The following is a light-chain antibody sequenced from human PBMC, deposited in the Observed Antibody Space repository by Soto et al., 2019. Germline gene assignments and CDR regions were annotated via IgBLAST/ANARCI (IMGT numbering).Light chain of an antibody. V-gene: IGKV3-15*01. Sequence: EIVLTQSPATLSVSPGERATLSCRASQSVSSDLAWYQQKPGQAPRLLMFGASTRATGIPARFSGSGSGTEFTLTIRSLQSEDFAVYYCQQYNNWPPNTFGGGTKVEIK. CDR1: QSVSSD. CDR2: GAS. CDR3: QQYNNWPPNT. J-gene: IGKJ4*01.